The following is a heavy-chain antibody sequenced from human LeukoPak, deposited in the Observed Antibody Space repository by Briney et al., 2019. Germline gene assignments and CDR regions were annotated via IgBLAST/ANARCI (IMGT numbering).Heavy chain of an antibody. Sequence: PGRSLRLSCAASGFTFSSYAMHWVRQAPGKGLEWVAVITYDGSNKYYADSVKGRFTISRDNSKNTLYLQMNSLRAEDTAVYYCARASAVNWFDPWGQGTLVTVSS. J-gene: IGHJ5*02. CDR2: ITYDGSNK. CDR1: GFTFSSYA. CDR3: ARASAVNWFDP. V-gene: IGHV3-30-3*01.